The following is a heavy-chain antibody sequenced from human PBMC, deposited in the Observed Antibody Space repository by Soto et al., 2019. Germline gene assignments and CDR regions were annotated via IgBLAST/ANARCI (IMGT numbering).Heavy chain of an antibody. D-gene: IGHD6-19*01. CDR3: ARDRSSGWWRLGGSAYY. V-gene: IGHV3-30-3*01. J-gene: IGHJ4*02. Sequence: QVQLVESGGGVVQPGRSLRLSCAASGFTFSSYAMHWVRQAPGKGLEWVAVISYDGSNKYYADSVKGRFTISRDNSKNTLYLQMNCRSAEDTAVYYCARDRSSGWWRLGGSAYYWGQGTLVTVSS. CDR2: ISYDGSNK. CDR1: GFTFSSYA.